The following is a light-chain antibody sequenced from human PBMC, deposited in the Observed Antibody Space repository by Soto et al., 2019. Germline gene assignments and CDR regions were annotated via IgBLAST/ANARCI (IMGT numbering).Light chain of an antibody. CDR3: QKYDNVPWA. J-gene: IGKJ1*01. V-gene: IGKV1-27*01. CDR1: QGISNY. CDR2: AAS. Sequence: DIQMAQSPSSLSASVGDRVTITCRASQGISNYLAWYQQKPGKAPKVLIYAASTLQSGVPTRFSGSGSGTAFTLTISSLQAEDVATYYCQKYDNVPWAFGQGTKVEIK.